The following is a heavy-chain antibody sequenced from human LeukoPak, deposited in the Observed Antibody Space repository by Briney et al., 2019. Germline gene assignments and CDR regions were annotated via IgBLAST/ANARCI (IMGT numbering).Heavy chain of an antibody. CDR1: GYTFTSYD. J-gene: IGHJ4*02. Sequence: GASVKVSCKASGYTFTSYDINWVRQATGQGLEWMGWMNPNSGNTGYAQKFQGRVTITRNTSISTAYMELSSLRSEDTAVYYCARGVVGIGRGILGLGYWGQGTLVTVSS. CDR3: ARGVVGIGRGILGLGY. D-gene: IGHD5-18*01. V-gene: IGHV1-8*03. CDR2: MNPNSGNT.